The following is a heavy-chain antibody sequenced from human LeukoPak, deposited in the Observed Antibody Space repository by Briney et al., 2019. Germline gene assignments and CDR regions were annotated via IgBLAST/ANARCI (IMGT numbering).Heavy chain of an antibody. Sequence: GGSLRLSCAASGFTFSSYAMSWVRQAPGKGLEWVSAISGRGGSTYYADSVKGRFTISRDNSKNTLYLQMNSLRAEDTAVYYCAKAPTREMYYDFWSGYSNWFDPWGQGTLVTVSS. CDR3: AKAPTREMYYDFWSGYSNWFDP. J-gene: IGHJ5*02. V-gene: IGHV3-23*01. CDR1: GFTFSSYA. CDR2: ISGRGGST. D-gene: IGHD3-3*01.